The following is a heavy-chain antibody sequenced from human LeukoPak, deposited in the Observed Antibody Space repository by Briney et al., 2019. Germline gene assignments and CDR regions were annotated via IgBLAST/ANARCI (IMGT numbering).Heavy chain of an antibody. V-gene: IGHV3-30*03. J-gene: IGHJ4*02. D-gene: IGHD1-26*01. CDR3: ARDFKDLGA. Sequence: GGSLRLSCAASGFTFSSYGMHWVRQAPGKGLEWVAVISYDGSNKYYADSVKGRFTISRDNSKNTLYLQMNSLRAEDTAVYYCARDFKDLGAWGQGTLVTVSS. CDR1: GFTFSSYG. CDR2: ISYDGSNK.